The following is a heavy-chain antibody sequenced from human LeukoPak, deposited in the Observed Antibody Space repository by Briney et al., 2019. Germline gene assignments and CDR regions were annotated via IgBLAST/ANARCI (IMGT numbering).Heavy chain of an antibody. V-gene: IGHV3-23*01. CDR3: AKDDFWSGSVGMDV. D-gene: IGHD3-3*01. J-gene: IGHJ6*02. Sequence: GGSLRLSCAASGFTFSDYYMSWVRQAPGKGLEWVSAISGSGGSTYYADSVKGRFTISRDNSKNTLYLQMNSLRAEDTAVYYCAKDDFWSGSVGMDVWGQGTTVTVSS. CDR1: GFTFSDYY. CDR2: ISGSGGST.